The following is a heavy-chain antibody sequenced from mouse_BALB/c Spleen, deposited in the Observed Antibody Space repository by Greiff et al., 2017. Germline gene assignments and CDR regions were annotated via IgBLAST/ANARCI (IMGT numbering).Heavy chain of an antibody. D-gene: IGHD2-14*01. J-gene: IGHJ4*01. CDR1: GYTFTSYY. V-gene: IGHV1S81*02. CDR2: INPSNGGT. Sequence: VQLQQSGAELVKPGASVKLSCKASGYTFTSYYMYCVKQRPGQGLEWIGEINPSNGGTNFNEKFKSKATLTVDKSSSTAYMQLSSLTSEDSAVYYCTRSDYRYEGYAMDYWGQGTSVTVSS. CDR3: TRSDYRYEGYAMDY.